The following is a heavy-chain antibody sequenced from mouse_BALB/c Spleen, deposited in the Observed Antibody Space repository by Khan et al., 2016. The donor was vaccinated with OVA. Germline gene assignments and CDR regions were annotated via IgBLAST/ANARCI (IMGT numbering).Heavy chain of an antibody. Sequence: QGQLQQSGPELVRPGVSVKISCKGSGYTFTDYAMYWVKQSHAKSLEWIGRISPYSGSTNYNQKFKGKATMTVDKSSSAAYMELARLTSEDSAIYYCARPAYGGYYDYWGQGTALTVSS. CDR2: ISPYSGST. V-gene: IGHV1S137*01. CDR1: GYTFTDYA. J-gene: IGHJ2*01. CDR3: ARPAYGGYYDY. D-gene: IGHD2-3*01.